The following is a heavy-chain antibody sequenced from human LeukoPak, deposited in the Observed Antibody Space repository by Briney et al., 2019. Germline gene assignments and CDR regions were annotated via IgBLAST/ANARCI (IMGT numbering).Heavy chain of an antibody. D-gene: IGHD3-22*01. CDR2: INPNSGGT. CDR3: ARTYYYDSSGYYYDY. V-gene: IGHV1-2*02. J-gene: IGHJ4*02. Sequence: GASVKVSCKASGYTFTNYGISWVRQAPGQGLEWMGWINPNSGGTNYAQKFQGRVTMTRDTSISTAYMELSRLRSDDTAVYYCARTYYYDSSGYYYDYWGQGTLVTVSS. CDR1: GYTFTNYG.